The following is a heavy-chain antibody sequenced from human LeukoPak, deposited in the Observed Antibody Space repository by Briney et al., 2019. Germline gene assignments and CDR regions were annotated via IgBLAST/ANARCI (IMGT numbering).Heavy chain of an antibody. V-gene: IGHV4-39*01. CDR3: ARLRANLRYFDWLLSDY. CDR1: GGSLSSSSYY. D-gene: IGHD3-9*01. Sequence: SETLSLTCTVSGGSLSSSSYYWGWIRQPPGKGLEWIGSIYYSGSTYYNPSLKSRVTISVDTSKNQFSLKLSSVTAADTAVYYCARLRANLRYFDWLLSDYWGQGTLVTVSS. J-gene: IGHJ4*02. CDR2: IYYSGST.